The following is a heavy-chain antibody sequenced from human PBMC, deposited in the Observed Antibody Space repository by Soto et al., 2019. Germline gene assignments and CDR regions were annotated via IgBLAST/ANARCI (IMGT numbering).Heavy chain of an antibody. Sequence: GGSLRLSCAASGFTFSSYWMSWVRQAPGKGLEWVANIKQDGSEKYYVDSVKGRFTISRDNAKNSLYLQMNSLRAEDTAVYYCARDLRYYYGSATLYYFDYWGQGTLVTVSS. V-gene: IGHV3-7*01. CDR1: GFTFSSYW. CDR3: ARDLRYYYGSATLYYFDY. CDR2: IKQDGSEK. J-gene: IGHJ4*02. D-gene: IGHD3-10*01.